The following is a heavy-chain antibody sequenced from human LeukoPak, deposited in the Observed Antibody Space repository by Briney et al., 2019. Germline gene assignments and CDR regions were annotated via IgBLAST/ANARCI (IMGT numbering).Heavy chain of an antibody. D-gene: IGHD2-2*02. CDR2: ISSSSSYI. V-gene: IGHV3-21*01. J-gene: IGHJ1*01. Sequence: PGGSLRLSCAASGFIFSTYAMNWVRQAPGKGLEWVSSISSSSSYIYYADSVKGRFTISRDNAKNSLYLQMNSLRAEDTAVYYCARDRGLYCSSTSCYTRYFQHWGQGTLVTVSS. CDR1: GFIFSTYA. CDR3: ARDRGLYCSSTSCYTRYFQH.